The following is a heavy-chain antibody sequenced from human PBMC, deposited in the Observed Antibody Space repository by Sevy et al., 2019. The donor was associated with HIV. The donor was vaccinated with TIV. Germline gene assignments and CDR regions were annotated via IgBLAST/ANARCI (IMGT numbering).Heavy chain of an antibody. CDR3: ARGDSLVVPPATDDY. CDR1: GYTFTAYY. D-gene: IGHD2-2*01. V-gene: IGHV1-2*02. CDR2: INPHIGGT. J-gene: IGHJ4*02. Sequence: ASVKVSCKDSGYTFTAYYIHWVRQAPGQGLEWMGWINPHIGGTNFAQKFQGRVTMTRDTSISTAYLDMSRLRSDDTAIYYCARGDSLVVPPATDDYWGQGTLVTVSS.